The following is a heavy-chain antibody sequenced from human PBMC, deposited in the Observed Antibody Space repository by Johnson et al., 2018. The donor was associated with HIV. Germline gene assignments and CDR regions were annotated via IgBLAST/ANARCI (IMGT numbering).Heavy chain of an antibody. Sequence: QVQLVESGGGVVQPGGSLRLSCAASGFTFSSYGMHWVRQAPGKGLEWVTFIQYDGSNKYYADSVKGRFTISRDNSKNTLYLQMNSLRAEDTAVYYCARDWETDSSGYHDAFDIWGQGTMVTVSS. D-gene: IGHD3-22*01. CDR1: GFTFSSYG. J-gene: IGHJ3*02. CDR2: IQYDGSNK. CDR3: ARDWETDSSGYHDAFDI. V-gene: IGHV3-30*02.